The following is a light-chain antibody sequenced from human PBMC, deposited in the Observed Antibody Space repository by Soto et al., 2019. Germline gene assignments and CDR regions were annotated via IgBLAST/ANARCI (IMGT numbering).Light chain of an antibody. CDR2: DVS. CDR1: QSFSNS. V-gene: IGKV3-11*01. Sequence: EIVLTQAPASLSLSPGLRVTLSCRSSQSFSNSLAWYQQKPGQPPRLLIYDVSNRATGIPARFSGSGSGTDFTLTITSLEPEDFAVYFCHQGYNWPRVNFGQGRRLAIK. J-gene: IGKJ5*01. CDR3: HQGYNWPRVN.